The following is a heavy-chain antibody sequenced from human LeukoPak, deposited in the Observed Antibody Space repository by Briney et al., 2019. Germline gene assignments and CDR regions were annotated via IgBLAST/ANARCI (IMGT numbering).Heavy chain of an antibody. D-gene: IGHD5-24*01. CDR1: GGTFSSYA. CDR2: IIPIFGTA. V-gene: IGHV1-69*05. J-gene: IGHJ3*02. CDR3: ARAGDGYTLDGAPDAFDI. Sequence: GASVKVSCKASGGTFSSYAISWVRQAPGQGLEWMGGIIPIFGTANYAQKFQGRVTITTDESTSTAYMELSSLRSEDTAVYYCARAGDGYTLDGAPDAFDIWGQGTMATVSS.